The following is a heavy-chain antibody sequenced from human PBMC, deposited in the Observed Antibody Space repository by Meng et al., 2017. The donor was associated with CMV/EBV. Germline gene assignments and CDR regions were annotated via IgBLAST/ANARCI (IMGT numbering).Heavy chain of an antibody. V-gene: IGHV3-53*01. CDR1: GFTVSSNY. D-gene: IGHD3-3*01. Sequence: GGSLRLSCAASGFTVSSNYMSWVRQAPGKGLEWVSVIYSGGSTYYADSVKGRFTISRDNSKNTLYLQMNSLRAEDTAVYYCAKDMKYYDFWSGYPDAFDIWGQGTMVTVSS. J-gene: IGHJ3*02. CDR2: IYSGGST. CDR3: AKDMKYYDFWSGYPDAFDI.